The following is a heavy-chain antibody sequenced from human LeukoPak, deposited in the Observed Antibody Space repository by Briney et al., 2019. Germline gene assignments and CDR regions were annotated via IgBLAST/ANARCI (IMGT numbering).Heavy chain of an antibody. CDR3: ARLSGGSP. CDR1: GYSFTSSW. Sequence: GESLKISCKASGYSFTSSWIGWVRQMPGEGLEWVGTTFPADSATRYSPSFQGQVTISVDKSISTAFLQWSSLKASDTAMYFCARLSGGSPWGQGTLVTVSS. J-gene: IGHJ5*02. V-gene: IGHV5-51*01. D-gene: IGHD2-15*01. CDR2: TFPADSAT.